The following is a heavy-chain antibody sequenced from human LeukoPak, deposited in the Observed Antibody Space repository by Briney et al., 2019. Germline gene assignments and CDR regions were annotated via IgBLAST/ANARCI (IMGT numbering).Heavy chain of an antibody. J-gene: IGHJ4*02. CDR2: IYYSGST. CDR3: ASYSSSSIYFDY. D-gene: IGHD6-6*01. V-gene: IGHV4-39*07. Sequence: SETLSLTCTVSGGSISSSSYYWGWIRQPPGKGLEWIGSIYYSGSTYCNPSLKSRVTISVDTSKNQFSLKLSSVTAADTAVYYCASYSSSSIYFDYWGQGTLVTVSS. CDR1: GGSISSSSYY.